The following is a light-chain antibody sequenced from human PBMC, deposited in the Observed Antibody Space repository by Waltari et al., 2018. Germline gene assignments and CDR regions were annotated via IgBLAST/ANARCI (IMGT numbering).Light chain of an antibody. CDR2: GAS. Sequence: EKVMTQSPATLSVSPGERATPPCRASQSVSNHLAWYPQRPGQAPRLLIYGASSRAAGVPARFSGSGSGTEFTLTIASLEPEDLAVYYCQHRYNWPRTFGQGTKVEIK. CDR3: QHRYNWPRT. J-gene: IGKJ1*01. CDR1: QSVSNH. V-gene: IGKV3-15*01.